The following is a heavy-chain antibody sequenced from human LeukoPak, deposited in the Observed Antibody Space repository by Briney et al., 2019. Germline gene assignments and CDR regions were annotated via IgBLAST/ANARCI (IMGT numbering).Heavy chain of an antibody. D-gene: IGHD3-22*01. CDR2: ISAYNGNT. J-gene: IGHJ4*02. Sequence: ASVTVSCKASGYTFTSYGISWVRQAPGQGLEWMGWISAYNGNTSYAQKFQGRVTMTRDTSTSTVYMELSSLRSEDTAVYYCARTRGYLGYLDYWGQGTLVTVSS. CDR3: ARTRGYLGYLDY. CDR1: GYTFTSYG. V-gene: IGHV1-18*01.